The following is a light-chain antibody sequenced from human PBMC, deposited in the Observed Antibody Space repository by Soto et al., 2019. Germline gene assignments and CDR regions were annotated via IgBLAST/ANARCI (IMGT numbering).Light chain of an antibody. CDR2: GTF. V-gene: IGKV3-20*01. Sequence: EVVLTQSPGTLSLSPGERATLSCRASQSVSSSYLAWYQQKPGQAPRLLIYGTFNRATGIPGRFSGSGSGTDFTLTISRLEPEDFAVYYSQQYDSRYTFGQGTKLEIK. CDR1: QSVSSSY. CDR3: QQYDSRYT. J-gene: IGKJ2*01.